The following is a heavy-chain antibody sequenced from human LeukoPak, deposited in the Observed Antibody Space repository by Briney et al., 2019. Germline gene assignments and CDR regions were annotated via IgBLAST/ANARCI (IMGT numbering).Heavy chain of an antibody. CDR1: GFNFGDYA. CDR2: ISSSSSYI. Sequence: GGSLRLSCTGSGFNFGDYAVSWFRQAPGKGLEWVSSISSSSSYIYYADSVKGRFTISRDNSKNTLYLQMNSLRAEDTAVYYCARDSSSWRGNFQHWGQGTLVTVSS. D-gene: IGHD6-13*01. CDR3: ARDSSSWRGNFQH. V-gene: IGHV3-21*01. J-gene: IGHJ1*01.